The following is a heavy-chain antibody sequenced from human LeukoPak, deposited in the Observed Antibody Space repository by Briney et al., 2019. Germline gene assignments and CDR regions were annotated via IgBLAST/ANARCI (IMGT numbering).Heavy chain of an antibody. CDR3: ARELTAGATIDY. V-gene: IGHV3-66*02. CDR1: GITVSGNY. J-gene: IGHJ4*02. D-gene: IGHD1-26*01. Sequence: GGSLRLSCAASGITVSGNYMSWVRQAPGKGLEWVSVIYGGGSTYYADSVKGRFTISRDNSKNTVYLQMTSLRPDDTAVYYCARELTAGATIDYWGPGTLVTVSS. CDR2: IYGGGST.